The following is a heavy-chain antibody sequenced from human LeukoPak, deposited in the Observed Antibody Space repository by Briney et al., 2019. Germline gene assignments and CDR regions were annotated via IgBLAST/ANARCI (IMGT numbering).Heavy chain of an antibody. J-gene: IGHJ5*02. D-gene: IGHD5-24*01. Sequence: PVKVSCKASGGTFSSYAISWVRQAPGQGLEWMGGIIPIFGTANYAQKFQGRVTITADESTSTDYLELSSLRSEDTAVYYCARDNSVRDEAWWFNPWGQGTLVTVSS. CDR2: IIPIFGTA. V-gene: IGHV1-69*01. CDR1: GGTFSSYA. CDR3: ARDNSVRDEAWWFNP.